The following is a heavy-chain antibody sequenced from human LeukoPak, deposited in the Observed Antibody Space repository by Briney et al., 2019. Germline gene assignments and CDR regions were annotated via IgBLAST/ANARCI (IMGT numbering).Heavy chain of an antibody. V-gene: IGHV3-21*01. Sequence: SGGSLRLSCAASGFTFSRYTMNWVRQAPGKGLEWVSSISSSSSYIYYADSVKGRFTISRDNAKNSLYLQMNSLIAEDTAVYYYAREGSSTSCLDYWGQGTLVTVSS. D-gene: IGHD2-2*01. CDR2: ISSSSSYI. J-gene: IGHJ4*02. CDR1: GFTFSRYT. CDR3: AREGSSTSCLDY.